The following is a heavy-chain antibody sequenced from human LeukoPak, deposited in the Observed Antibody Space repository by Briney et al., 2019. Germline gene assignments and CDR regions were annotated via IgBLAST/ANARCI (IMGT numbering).Heavy chain of an antibody. CDR1: GGTFSSYA. Sequence: SVKVSCKASGGTFSSYAISWVRRAPGQGLEWMGGIIPIFGTANYAQKFQGRVTITADESTSTAYMELSSLRSEDTAVYYCAREAGYSYGYGGNWFDPWGQGTLVTVSS. D-gene: IGHD5-18*01. J-gene: IGHJ5*02. CDR3: AREAGYSYGYGGNWFDP. CDR2: IIPIFGTA. V-gene: IGHV1-69*13.